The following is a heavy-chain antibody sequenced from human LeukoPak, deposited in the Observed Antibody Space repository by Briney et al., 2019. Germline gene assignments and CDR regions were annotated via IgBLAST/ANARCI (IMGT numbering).Heavy chain of an antibody. CDR3: ARGPEGYYYYYYMDV. V-gene: IGHV4-59*01. CDR1: GGSISNYY. Sequence: SETLSLTCIVSGGSISNYYWSWIRQSPGTGLEWIGFIYYSGTTNYNPSLKSRVTISVDTSKNHFSLKLSSVTAADTAVYYCARGPEGYYYYYYMDVWGKGTTVTVSS. J-gene: IGHJ6*03. CDR2: IYYSGTT.